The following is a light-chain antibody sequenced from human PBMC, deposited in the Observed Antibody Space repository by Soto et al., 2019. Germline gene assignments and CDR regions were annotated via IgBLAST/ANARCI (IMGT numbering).Light chain of an antibody. J-gene: IGKJ5*01. V-gene: IGKV3-20*01. CDR3: QQYAGPPTT. CDR2: GAS. Sequence: EIVLTQSPATLSLSPGERATLSCRASQSVSSYLAWCRQKPGQAPRVIMYGASRRATGIPDRCSGGGSGADFTLTISRLEPEDFAVYFCQQYAGPPTTFGQGTRLEIK. CDR1: QSVSSY.